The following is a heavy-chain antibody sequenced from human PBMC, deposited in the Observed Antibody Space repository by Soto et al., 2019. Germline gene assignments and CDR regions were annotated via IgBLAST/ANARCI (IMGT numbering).Heavy chain of an antibody. V-gene: IGHV1-69*08. CDR2: IIPLLSIT. Sequence: QVQLVQSGGEVKMPGSSVKVSCKASGGSFSSYTFTWVRQAPGQGLEWMGKIIPLLSITNYAEEFQGRVTITADKSTSTAYMELSRLTFEDTAIYYRARDHYYNSGTYYIDSWGQGTLVTVSS. J-gene: IGHJ4*02. CDR3: ARDHYYNSGTYYIDS. D-gene: IGHD3-10*01. CDR1: GGSFSSYT.